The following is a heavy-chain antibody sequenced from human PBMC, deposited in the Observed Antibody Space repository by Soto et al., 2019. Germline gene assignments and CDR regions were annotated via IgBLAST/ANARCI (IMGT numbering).Heavy chain of an antibody. CDR1: GGTFSSYA. Sequence: QVQLVQSGAEVKKPGSSVKVSCKASGGTFSSYAISWVRQAPGQGLEWMGGIIPIFGTANYAQKFQGRVTVTADEGTSGAYMGLSSLRSEDRAVYYWARGGVDYGDYECWGQGTLVTVSS. D-gene: IGHD4-17*01. CDR3: ARGGVDYGDYEC. J-gene: IGHJ1*01. V-gene: IGHV1-69*12. CDR2: IIPIFGTA.